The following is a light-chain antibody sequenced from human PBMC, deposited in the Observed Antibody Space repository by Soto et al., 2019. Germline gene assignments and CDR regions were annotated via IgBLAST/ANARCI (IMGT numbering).Light chain of an antibody. V-gene: IGKV3D-15*01. CDR3: QQYNTWRT. Sequence: DTVMTQSPDTLSLSLGERATVSCRASQSISSTHLVWYQQTPGQAPSLLIFGASSRATGIPDRFSGSGSGTEFTLTISSLPSEDLAVYYCQQYNTWRTFGQGTQVDIK. CDR1: QSISST. J-gene: IGKJ1*01. CDR2: GAS.